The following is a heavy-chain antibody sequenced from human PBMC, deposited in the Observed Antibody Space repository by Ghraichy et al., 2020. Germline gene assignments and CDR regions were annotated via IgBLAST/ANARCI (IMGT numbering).Heavy chain of an antibody. CDR3: AHNKGPGITMVRGVIAYVYFDY. CDR1: GFSLSTSGVG. J-gene: IGHJ4*02. D-gene: IGHD3-10*01. Sequence: SGPTLVKPTQTLTLTCTFSGFSLSTSGVGVGWIRQPPGKALEWLALIYWDDDKRYSPSLKSRLTITKDTSKNQVVLTMTNMDPVDTATYYCAHNKGPGITMVRGVIAYVYFDYWGQGTLVTVSS. CDR2: IYWDDDK. V-gene: IGHV2-5*02.